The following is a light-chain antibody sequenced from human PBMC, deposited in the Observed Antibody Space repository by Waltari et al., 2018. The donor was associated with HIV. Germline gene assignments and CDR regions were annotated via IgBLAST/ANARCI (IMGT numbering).Light chain of an antibody. CDR3: QSYDSSKGDWV. CDR1: SGSIASNY. CDR2: EDN. Sequence: NFMLTQPPSVSESPGKTVTISCTRSSGSIASNYVQWYQQRPGSAPPTVIYEDNQRPAGVPYRFSGSIDSSSNSASLTIAGLTTEDEADFYCQSYDSSKGDWVFGGGTKLTVL. V-gene: IGLV6-57*03. J-gene: IGLJ3*02.